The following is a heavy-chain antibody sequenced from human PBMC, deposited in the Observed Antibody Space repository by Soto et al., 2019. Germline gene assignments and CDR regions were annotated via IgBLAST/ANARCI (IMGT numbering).Heavy chain of an antibody. V-gene: IGHV4-59*01. CDR3: ARDRGGVGARVAFDI. J-gene: IGHJ3*02. CDR2: IYYAGNT. Sequence: PSETLSLTCTVSGGSINNYYWSWIRQPPGKGLEWIGYIYYAGNTNYNPSLKSRVTISVDTSKTQHSLNLRSMTAADTAVYYCARDRGGVGARVAFDIWGQGTMVTVSS. D-gene: IGHD1-26*01. CDR1: GGSINNYY.